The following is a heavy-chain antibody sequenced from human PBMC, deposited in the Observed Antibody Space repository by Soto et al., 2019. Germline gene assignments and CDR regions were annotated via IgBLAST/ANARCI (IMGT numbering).Heavy chain of an antibody. CDR1: GFTFSSYS. V-gene: IGHV3-48*02. CDR3: ARVGGGSYRRNYFDY. Sequence: EVQLVESGGGLVQPGGSLRLSCAASGFTFSSYSMNWVRQAPGKGLEWVSYISIGSSTIYYADSVKGRFTISRDNAKNSLYLQMNSLRDEDTAVYYCARVGGGSYRRNYFDYWAREPWSPSPQ. D-gene: IGHD1-26*01. J-gene: IGHJ4*02. CDR2: ISIGSSTI.